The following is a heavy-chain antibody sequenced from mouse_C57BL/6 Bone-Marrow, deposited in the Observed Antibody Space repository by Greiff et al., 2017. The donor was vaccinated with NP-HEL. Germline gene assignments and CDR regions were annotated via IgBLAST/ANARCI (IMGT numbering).Heavy chain of an antibody. J-gene: IGHJ4*01. CDR2: IWWDDDK. CDR1: GFSLSTFGMG. CDR3: ARIGSYYDYPYYYAMDY. V-gene: IGHV8-8*01. D-gene: IGHD2-4*01. Sequence: HVTLKVSGPGILQPSQTLSLTCSFSGFSLSTFGMGVGWIRQPSGKGLEWLAHIWWDDDKYYNPALKSRLTISKDTSKHQVILKIANVDTADTATYYCARIGSYYDYPYYYAMDYWGQGTSVTVSS.